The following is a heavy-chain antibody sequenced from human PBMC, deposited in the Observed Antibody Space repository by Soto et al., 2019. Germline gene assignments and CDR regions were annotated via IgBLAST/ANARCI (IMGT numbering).Heavy chain of an antibody. CDR2: INPNSGGT. Sequence: GASVKVSCKASGYTFTGYYMHWVRQAPGQGLEWMGWINPNSGGTNYAQKFQGWVTMTRDTSISTAYMELSRLRSDDTAVYYCAKHVVVVAATGDYFDYWGQGTLVTVSS. V-gene: IGHV1-2*04. J-gene: IGHJ4*02. D-gene: IGHD2-15*01. CDR3: AKHVVVVAATGDYFDY. CDR1: GYTFTGYY.